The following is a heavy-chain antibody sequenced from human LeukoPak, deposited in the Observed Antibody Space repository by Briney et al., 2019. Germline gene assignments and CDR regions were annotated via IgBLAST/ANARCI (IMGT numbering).Heavy chain of an antibody. D-gene: IGHD3-10*02. CDR3: AELGITMIGGV. Sequence: GGSLRLSCAASGFTFSSYGMSWVRQAPGKGLEWVSPISGGGGSTYYADSVKGRFTVSRDNAKNSLYLQMNSLRAEDTAVYYCAELGITMIGGVWGKGTTVTISS. V-gene: IGHV3-23*01. CDR1: GFTFSSYG. CDR2: ISGGGGST. J-gene: IGHJ6*04.